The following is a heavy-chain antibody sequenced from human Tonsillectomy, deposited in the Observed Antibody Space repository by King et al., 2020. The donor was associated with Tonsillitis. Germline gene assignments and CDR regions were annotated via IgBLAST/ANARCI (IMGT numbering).Heavy chain of an antibody. CDR1: GFTFSTYG. CDR3: VAPRSGDSYGFDDFDI. J-gene: IGHJ3*02. D-gene: IGHD5-18*01. V-gene: IGHV3-30*02. CDR2: IRYDGSNK. Sequence: QLVQSGGGVVQPGGSLRLSCTASGFTFSTYGMHWVRQAPGKGLEWVAFIRYDGSNKYYVDSVKGRFTISRDNSKNTLYLQMNSLRAEDTAAYYCVAPRSGDSYGFDDFDIWGQGTMVTVSS.